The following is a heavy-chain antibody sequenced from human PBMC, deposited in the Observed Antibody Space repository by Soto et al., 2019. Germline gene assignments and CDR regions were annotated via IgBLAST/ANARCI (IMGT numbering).Heavy chain of an antibody. CDR1: GFTFSNYA. Sequence: QVQLVESGGGVVQPGRSLRLSCAASGFTFSNYAIHWVRQAPGKGLEWVAVISYDGSNKYYADSVKGRFTISRDNSQSTLLLNMNTLRADDKAVYYCEIGTSSGWYYFDYLGQGTLVTVSS. CDR3: EIGTSSGWYYFDY. J-gene: IGHJ4*02. D-gene: IGHD6-19*01. CDR2: ISYDGSNK. V-gene: IGHV3-30-3*01.